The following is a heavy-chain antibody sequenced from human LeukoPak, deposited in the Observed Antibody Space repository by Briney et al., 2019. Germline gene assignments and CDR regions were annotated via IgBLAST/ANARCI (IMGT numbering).Heavy chain of an antibody. D-gene: IGHD1-14*01. V-gene: IGHV4-59*01. CDR1: GGSISSYY. Sequence: SETLSLTCTVSGGSISSYYWSWIRQPPGKGLEWIGYIYYSGSTNYNPSLKSRVTISVDTSKNQFPLKLSSVTAADTAVYYCARGPETPYYYYYMDVWGKGTTVTVSS. CDR3: ARGPETPYYYYYMDV. J-gene: IGHJ6*03. CDR2: IYYSGST.